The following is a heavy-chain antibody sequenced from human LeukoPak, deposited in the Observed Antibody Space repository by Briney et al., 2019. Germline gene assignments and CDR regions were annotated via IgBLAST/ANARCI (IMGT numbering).Heavy chain of an antibody. V-gene: IGHV1-2*02. CDR3: ASLYYDILTGYLGIVD. D-gene: IGHD3-9*01. CDR1: GYTFTSYG. CDR2: INPNSGGT. Sequence: ASVKVSCKASGYTFTSYGISWVRQAPGKGLEWMGWINPNSGGTNYAQKFQGRVTMTRDTSISTAYMELSRLRSDDTAVYYCASLYYDILTGYLGIVDWGQGTLVTVSS. J-gene: IGHJ4*02.